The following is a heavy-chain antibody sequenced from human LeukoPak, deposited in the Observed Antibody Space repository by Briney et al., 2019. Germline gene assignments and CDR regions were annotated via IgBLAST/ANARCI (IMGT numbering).Heavy chain of an antibody. Sequence: PGGSLRLSCAASGFTFGSYAMYWVRQAPGKGLEWVSGIFGSGGSAHYADSVKGRFTISRDNSKNTVHLQMVSLRAEDTATYYCAKTTTGYSSGRYPAWPIDYWGQGTLVTVSS. V-gene: IGHV3-23*01. CDR2: IFGSGGSA. CDR3: AKTTTGYSSGRYPAWPIDY. D-gene: IGHD2-15*01. CDR1: GFTFGSYA. J-gene: IGHJ4*02.